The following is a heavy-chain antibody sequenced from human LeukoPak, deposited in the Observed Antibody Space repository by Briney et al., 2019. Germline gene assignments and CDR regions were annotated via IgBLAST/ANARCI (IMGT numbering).Heavy chain of an antibody. CDR1: GFTFSSYR. CDR2: ISSSSSTI. Sequence: GGSLRLSCAASGFTFSSYRMTWVRQAPGKGLEWVSYISSSSSTIYYADSVKGRFTISRDNAKNSLYLQMNSLRDEDTAVYYCARFRYCSSTSCPNGMDVWGQGTTVTVSS. D-gene: IGHD2-2*01. J-gene: IGHJ6*02. V-gene: IGHV3-48*02. CDR3: ARFRYCSSTSCPNGMDV.